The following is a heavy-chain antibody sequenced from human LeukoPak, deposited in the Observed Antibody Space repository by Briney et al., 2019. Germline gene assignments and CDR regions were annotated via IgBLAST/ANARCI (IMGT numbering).Heavy chain of an antibody. CDR2: IWYDGSNK. CDR3: ARGHVRGYSYGFGY. D-gene: IGHD5-18*01. J-gene: IGHJ4*02. Sequence: GRSLRLSCAASGFMFRSYGMHWVRQAPGRGLEWVAVIWYDGSNKYYTDSVKGRFTISRDNSNNTLYLQMNSLRVEDTAVYYCARGHVRGYSYGFGYWGQGSLVTVSS. V-gene: IGHV3-33*08. CDR1: GFMFRSYG.